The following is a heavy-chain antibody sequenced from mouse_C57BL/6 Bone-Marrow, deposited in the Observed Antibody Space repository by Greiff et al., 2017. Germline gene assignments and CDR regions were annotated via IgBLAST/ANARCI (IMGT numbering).Heavy chain of an antibody. CDR1: GFTFSDYY. D-gene: IGHD1-1*01. CDR3: AREGILRFYFDY. V-gene: IGHV5-16*01. Sequence: EVHLVESEGGLVQPGSSMKLSCTASGFTFSDYYMAWVRQVPEKGLEWVANINYDGSSTYYLDSLKSRFIISRDNAKNILYLQMSSLKSEDTATYYCAREGILRFYFDYWGQGTTLTVSS. J-gene: IGHJ2*01. CDR2: INYDGSST.